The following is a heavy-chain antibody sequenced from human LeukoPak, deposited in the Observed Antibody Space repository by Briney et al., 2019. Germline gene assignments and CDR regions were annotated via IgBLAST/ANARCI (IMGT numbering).Heavy chain of an antibody. CDR2: IRNDESNK. D-gene: IGHD2/OR15-2a*01. Sequence: GGSLRLSCVASGFTFSSYGMHWVRQAPGKGLEWVAFIRNDESNKYHTDSVKGRFTISRDNSNNTLYLQMNSLRAEDTAVYFCAKGNPNDYWGQGTLVTVSS. CDR3: AKGNPNDY. CDR1: GFTFSSYG. V-gene: IGHV3-30*02. J-gene: IGHJ4*02.